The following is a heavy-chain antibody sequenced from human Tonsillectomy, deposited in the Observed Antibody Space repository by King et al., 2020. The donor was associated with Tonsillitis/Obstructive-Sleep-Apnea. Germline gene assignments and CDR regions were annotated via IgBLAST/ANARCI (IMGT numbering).Heavy chain of an antibody. V-gene: IGHV2-5*02. CDR3: AHSQQGTCFDY. D-gene: IGHD1-1*01. Sequence: TLKESGPTLVKPTQTLTLTCTFSGFSLSTSGVGVGWIRQPPGKALAWLALIYCDDDKRYSPSLKSRLTITKDTSKNQVVLTMTNMDPVDTATYYCAHSQQGTCFDYWGQGTLVTVSS. CDR1: GFSLSTSGVG. CDR2: IYCDDDK. J-gene: IGHJ4*02.